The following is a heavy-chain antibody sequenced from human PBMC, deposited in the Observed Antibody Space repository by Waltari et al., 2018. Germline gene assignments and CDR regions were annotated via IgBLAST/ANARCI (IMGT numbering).Heavy chain of an antibody. CDR2: ISAYNGNT. D-gene: IGHD6-13*01. V-gene: IGHV1-18*01. CDR1: GYTFTSYG. CDR3: ARDVKIAGNTRYNWFDP. Sequence: QVQLVQSGAEVKKPGASVKVSCKASGYTFTSYGISWVRQAPGQGREWMGWISAYNGNTNYAQTLQGRVTMTTDTSTSTAYMELRSLRSDDTAVYYCARDVKIAGNTRYNWFDPWGQGTLVTVSS. J-gene: IGHJ5*02.